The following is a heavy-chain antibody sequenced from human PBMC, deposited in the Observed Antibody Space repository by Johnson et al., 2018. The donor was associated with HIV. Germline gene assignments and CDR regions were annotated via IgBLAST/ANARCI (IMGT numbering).Heavy chain of an antibody. CDR3: GRGGGSSSWYQADAFDI. CDR2: LYPGGTT. CDR1: GFTVSSNY. V-gene: IGHV3-66*02. D-gene: IGHD6-13*01. J-gene: IGHJ3*02. Sequence: VQLVESGGGLVQPGGSLRLSCTASGFTVSSNYMSWVRQAPGKGLEWVSVLYPGGTTVPADSVKGRFTTPRDNSKNTLHLQMSSLSAEDTAVYYCGRGGGSSSWYQADAFDIWGQGTMVTVSS.